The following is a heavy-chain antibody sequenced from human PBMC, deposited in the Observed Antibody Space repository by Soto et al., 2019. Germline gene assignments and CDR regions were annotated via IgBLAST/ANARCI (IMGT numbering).Heavy chain of an antibody. D-gene: IGHD3-22*01. CDR3: ARERNYDSSGYSYYYGMDV. CDR1: GGSIISGCYY. J-gene: IGHJ6*02. Sequence: SETLSLTCTVSGGSIISGCYYWSWIRQHPGKGLEWIGYIYYSGSTYYNPSLKSRVTISVDTSKNQFSLKLSSVTAADTAVYYCARERNYDSSGYSYYYGMDVWGQGTTVTVSS. V-gene: IGHV4-31*03. CDR2: IYYSGST.